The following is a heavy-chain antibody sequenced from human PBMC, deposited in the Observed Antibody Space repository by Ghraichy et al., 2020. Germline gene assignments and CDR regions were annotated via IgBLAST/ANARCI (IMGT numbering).Heavy chain of an antibody. D-gene: IGHD3-3*01. CDR1: GYTFTSYD. CDR2: MNPNSGNT. CDR3: ARGSPFRNYDFWSGYYYPLY. V-gene: IGHV1-8*01. Sequence: ASVKVSCKASGYTFTSYDINWVRQATGQGLEWMGWMNPNSGNTGYAQKFQGRVTMTRNTSISTAYMELSSLRSEDTAVYYCARGSPFRNYDFWSGYYYPLYWGQGTLVTVSS. J-gene: IGHJ4*02.